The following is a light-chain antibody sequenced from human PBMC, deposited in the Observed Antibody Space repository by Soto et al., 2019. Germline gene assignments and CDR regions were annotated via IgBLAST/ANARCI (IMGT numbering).Light chain of an antibody. Sequence: EIVLTQSPATLSLSPGERATLSCRASQSVNSYLAWYQQKPGQAPRLLIYDASNRATGIPARFSGSGSGTDFTLTISSLEPEDFAVYYCQQRSNWHFGPGTKVDIK. CDR2: DAS. V-gene: IGKV3-11*01. CDR3: QQRSNWH. CDR1: QSVNSY. J-gene: IGKJ3*01.